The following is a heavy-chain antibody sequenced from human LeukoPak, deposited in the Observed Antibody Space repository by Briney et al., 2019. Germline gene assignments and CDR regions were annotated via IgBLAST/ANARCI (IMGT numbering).Heavy chain of an antibody. V-gene: IGHV1-18*01. J-gene: IGHJ4*02. D-gene: IGHD3-22*01. Sequence: ASVKVSCKASGYTFTSYGISWVRQAPGQGLEWMGWISAYNGNTNYAQKLQGRVTMTTDTSTSTAYMELRSLRSEDTAVYYCARDPAPSPYSSSPLAPNYYDSSGYYHTPYLWGQGTLVTVSS. CDR2: ISAYNGNT. CDR1: GYTFTSYG. CDR3: ARDPAPSPYSSSPLAPNYYDSSGYYHTPYL.